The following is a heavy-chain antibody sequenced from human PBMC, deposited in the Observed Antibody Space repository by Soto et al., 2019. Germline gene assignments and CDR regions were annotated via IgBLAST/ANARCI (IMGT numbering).Heavy chain of an antibody. V-gene: IGHV1-2*02. Sequence: QVQLVQSGAEVKKPGASVTVSCKASGYTFSDYYLHWVRQAPGQGPAWMGCINPNGGATKFARKFQGRVTMTRDTSVRTAFMELNRLKFDDTAVYYCARESGGATATLDYYYFYMDVWGKGTTVTVSS. D-gene: IGHD5-12*01. CDR3: ARESGGATATLDYYYFYMDV. CDR2: INPNGGAT. J-gene: IGHJ6*03. CDR1: GYTFSDYY.